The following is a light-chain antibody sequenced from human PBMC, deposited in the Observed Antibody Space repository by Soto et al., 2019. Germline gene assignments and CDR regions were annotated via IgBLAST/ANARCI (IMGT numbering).Light chain of an antibody. J-gene: IGLJ2*01. CDR3: HSYRNTDTVV. Sequence: QSVLTQPASVSGSPGQSITISCTGTSNDVGGYNHVSWYQQLPGKAPKLIIYEVYYRPSGVSNRFSGSKSGNTASLTISGLQAEDEADYYCHSYRNTDTVVFGGGTKPTVL. V-gene: IGLV2-14*01. CDR1: SNDVGGYNH. CDR2: EVY.